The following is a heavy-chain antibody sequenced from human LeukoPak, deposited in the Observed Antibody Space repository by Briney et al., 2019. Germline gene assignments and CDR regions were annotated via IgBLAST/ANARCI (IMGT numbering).Heavy chain of an antibody. Sequence: GGSLRLSCAASGFTFDDHGMHWVRQAPGKGLEWVSGISWSSGIIGYADSVKGRFTISRGNAKNSLYLQMDSLRAEDTALYYCAKDTGRPTDAITVEDNAFDIWGQGTMVTVSS. CDR1: GFTFDDHG. CDR2: ISWSSGII. CDR3: AKDTGRPTDAITVEDNAFDI. J-gene: IGHJ3*02. V-gene: IGHV3-9*01. D-gene: IGHD4-23*01.